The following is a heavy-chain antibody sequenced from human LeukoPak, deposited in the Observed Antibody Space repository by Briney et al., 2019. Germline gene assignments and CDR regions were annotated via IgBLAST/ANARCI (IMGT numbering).Heavy chain of an antibody. V-gene: IGHV4-34*01. CDR1: GGSISSYY. D-gene: IGHD2-2*01. Sequence: PETLSLTCTVSGGSISSYYWSWIRQPPGKGLEWIGEIDHSGRTNSNASLKSRVTLSVDMSKNQFSLRLSSVTAADTAVYYCARKSVVTAGRKPYDFWDQGTLVTVSP. J-gene: IGHJ4*02. CDR2: IDHSGRT. CDR3: ARKSVVTAGRKPYDF.